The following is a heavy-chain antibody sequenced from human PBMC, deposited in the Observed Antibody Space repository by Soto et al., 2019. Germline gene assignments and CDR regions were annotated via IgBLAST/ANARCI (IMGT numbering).Heavy chain of an antibody. D-gene: IGHD6-6*01. CDR2: ISYDGSNK. CDR1: GFTFSSYA. J-gene: IGHJ5*02. V-gene: IGHV3-30-3*01. CDR3: ASLGAGTARRGNWFDP. Sequence: VGSLRLSCAASGFTFSSYAMHWVRQAPGKGLEWVAVISYDGSNKYYADSVKGRFTISRDNSKNTLYLQMNSLRAEDTAVYYCASLGAGTARRGNWFDPWGQGTLVTVTS.